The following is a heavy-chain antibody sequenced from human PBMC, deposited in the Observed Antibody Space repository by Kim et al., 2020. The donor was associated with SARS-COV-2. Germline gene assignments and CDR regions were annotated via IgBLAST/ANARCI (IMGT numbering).Heavy chain of an antibody. CDR3: ARDGSGSYQPPYNWFDP. D-gene: IGHD3-10*01. CDR1: GGSISSSNW. J-gene: IGHJ5*02. V-gene: IGHV4-4*02. CDR2: IYHSGST. Sequence: SETLSLTCAVSGGSISSSNWWSWVRQPPGKGLEWIGEIYHSGSTNYNPSLKSRVTISVDKSKNQFSLKLSSVTAADTAVYYCARDGSGSYQPPYNWFDPWGQETLLTVSS.